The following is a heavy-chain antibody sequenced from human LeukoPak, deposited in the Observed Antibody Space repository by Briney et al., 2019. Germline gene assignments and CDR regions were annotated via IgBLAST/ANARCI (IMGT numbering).Heavy chain of an antibody. CDR3: ATTHGNLFDY. CDR1: GASITSYY. J-gene: IGHJ4*02. Sequence: SETLSLTCTVSGASITSYYWSWIRQPPGKGLEWIGYVYYSGGTTYNPSLKSRVTMSVDTSKNQFSLNLSSVTAADTAVYYCATTHGNLFDYWGQGTLVTVSS. CDR2: VYYSGGT. D-gene: IGHD1-26*01. V-gene: IGHV4-59*08.